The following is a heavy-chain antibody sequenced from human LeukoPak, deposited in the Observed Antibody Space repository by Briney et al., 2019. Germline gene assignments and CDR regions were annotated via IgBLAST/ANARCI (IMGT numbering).Heavy chain of an antibody. CDR1: GLTFDDYG. Sequence: GGSLRLPCVASGLTFDDYGMSWVRQAPGKGLEWVSGINRNGGTTTYADSVKGRFTISRDNAKNSLYLQMNSLRVEDTAFYYCARNSGANVYTYSFQYWGRGTLVTVSS. D-gene: IGHD1-26*01. V-gene: IGHV3-20*04. CDR2: INRNGGTT. J-gene: IGHJ4*02. CDR3: ARNSGANVYTYSFQY.